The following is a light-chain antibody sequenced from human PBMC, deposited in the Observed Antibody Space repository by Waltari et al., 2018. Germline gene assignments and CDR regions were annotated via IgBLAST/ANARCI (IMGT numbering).Light chain of an antibody. CDR1: SPNIGAGYG. J-gene: IGLJ3*02. V-gene: IGLV1-40*01. CDR2: GNS. Sequence: QSVLTQPPSVSGAPGQRVTISCTGSSPNIGAGYGVHWYQQLPGTAPKLPIYGNSNRPSGVPDRFSGSKSGTSASLAITGLQAEDEADYYCQSYDSSLSGPWVFGGGTKLTVL. CDR3: QSYDSSLSGPWV.